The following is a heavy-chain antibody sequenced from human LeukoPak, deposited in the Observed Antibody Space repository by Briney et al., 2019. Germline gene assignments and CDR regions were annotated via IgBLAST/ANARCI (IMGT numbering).Heavy chain of an antibody. CDR1: GFTFSSYA. CDR3: AKNHSGTLQGWFDY. V-gene: IGHV3-23*01. Sequence: VGSLRLSCAASGFTFSSYAMSWVRAAPGRGLGWVSAISGSVGSTYYADSVKGGFTISRDSSKTTLYLQMNSLRAEDTAVYYCAKNHSGTLQGWFDYWGQGTLVTVSS. D-gene: IGHD1-26*01. CDR2: ISGSVGST. J-gene: IGHJ4*02.